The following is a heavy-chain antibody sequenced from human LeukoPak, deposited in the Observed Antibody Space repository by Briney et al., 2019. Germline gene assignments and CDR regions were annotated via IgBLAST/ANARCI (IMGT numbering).Heavy chain of an antibody. J-gene: IGHJ3*02. CDR1: GFTFSSYA. CDR2: ISGSGGST. Sequence: PGGFLRLSCAASGFTFSSYAVSWVRQAPGKGLEWVSAISGSGGSTYYADSVKGRFTISRDNSKNTLYLQMNSLRAEDTAVYYCAKVCFRKWLRFQHDAFDIWGQGTMVTVSS. D-gene: IGHD5-12*01. CDR3: AKVCFRKWLRFQHDAFDI. V-gene: IGHV3-23*01.